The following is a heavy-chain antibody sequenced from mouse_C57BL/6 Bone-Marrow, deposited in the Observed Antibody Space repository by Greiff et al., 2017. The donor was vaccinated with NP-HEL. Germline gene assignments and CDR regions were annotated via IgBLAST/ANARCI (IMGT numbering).Heavy chain of an antibody. V-gene: IGHV1-81*01. D-gene: IGHD2-4*01. CDR3: AGWGLRRPYWYFDV. CDR1: GYTFTSYG. J-gene: IGHJ1*03. Sequence: VQLQQSGAELARPGASVKLSCKASGYTFTSYGISWVKQRTGQGLEWIGEIYPRSGNTYYNEKFKGKATLTADKSSSTAYMELRSLTSEDSAVYFCAGWGLRRPYWYFDVWGTGATVTVSS. CDR2: IYPRSGNT.